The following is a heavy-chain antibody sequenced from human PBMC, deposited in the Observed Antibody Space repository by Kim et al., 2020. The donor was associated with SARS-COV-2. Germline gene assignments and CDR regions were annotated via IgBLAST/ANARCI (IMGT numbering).Heavy chain of an antibody. D-gene: IGHD3-10*01. Sequence: GGSLRLSCAASGFTFDDYTMHWVRQAPGKGLEWVSLISLDGGSTYYADSVKGRFTISRDNSKNSLYLQMNSLRTEDTALYYCAKDRSSNYYGSGSSELDYWGQGTLVTVSS. CDR2: ISLDGGST. CDR3: AKDRSSNYYGSGSSELDY. CDR1: GFTFDDYT. V-gene: IGHV3-43*01. J-gene: IGHJ4*02.